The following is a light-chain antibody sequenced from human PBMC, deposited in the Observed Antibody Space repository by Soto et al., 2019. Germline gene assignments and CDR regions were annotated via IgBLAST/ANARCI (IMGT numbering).Light chain of an antibody. CDR1: RSNIGAGYD. CDR2: DNN. J-gene: IGLJ2*01. V-gene: IGLV1-40*01. Sequence: QSVLTQPPSVSGAPGQRVTISCTGSRSNIGAGYDVHWYQQLPGTAPKLLIFDNNSRPSGVPDRFSGSKSGTSASLAITGLQDDDEDDYYCQSYDSALSALLFGGGTKLTVL. CDR3: QSYDSALSALL.